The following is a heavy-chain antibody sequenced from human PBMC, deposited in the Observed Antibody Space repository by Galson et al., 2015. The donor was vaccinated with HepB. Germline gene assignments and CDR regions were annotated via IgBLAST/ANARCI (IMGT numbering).Heavy chain of an antibody. CDR3: ARDADGSSQYGNLDY. Sequence: SLRLSCAASGFIFSRYGMHWVRQAPGKGLEWVAVMWANGYSKYYPDSVKGRFTTSRDNSENMGFLQMNSLRAEDTAVYYCARDADGSSQYGNLDYRGRGTLVTVSS. CDR2: MWANGYSK. CDR1: GFIFSRYG. J-gene: IGHJ4*02. D-gene: IGHD2-2*01. V-gene: IGHV3-33*01.